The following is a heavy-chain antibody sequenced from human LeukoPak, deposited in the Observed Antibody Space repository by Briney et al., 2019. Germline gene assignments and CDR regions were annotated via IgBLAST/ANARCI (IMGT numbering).Heavy chain of an antibody. J-gene: IGHJ4*02. Sequence: ASVKVSCKASGYTFTGYYMHWVRQAPGQGLEWMGVIHPGAGSTTYAQKFQGRVSMTRDPPTSTVYMELTSLRSEDTAMYYCAREVGATDYWGQGTLVTVSS. CDR1: GYTFTGYY. V-gene: IGHV1-46*01. D-gene: IGHD1-26*01. CDR3: AREVGATDY. CDR2: IHPGAGST.